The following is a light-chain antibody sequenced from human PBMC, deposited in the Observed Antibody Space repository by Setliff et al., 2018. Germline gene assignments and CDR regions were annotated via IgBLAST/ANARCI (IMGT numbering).Light chain of an antibody. CDR2: EIS. J-gene: IGLJ1*01. CDR1: SRDVGSSTF. V-gene: IGLV2-8*01. Sequence: QSALTQPASVSGSPGQSIIISCTGTSRDVGSSTFVSWYQQHPGKAPKLLIYEISKRPSGVPDRFSGSKSGNTASLTVSGLQAEDEADYYCSSYAGTNNPYVFGSGTKVTVL. CDR3: SSYAGTNNPYV.